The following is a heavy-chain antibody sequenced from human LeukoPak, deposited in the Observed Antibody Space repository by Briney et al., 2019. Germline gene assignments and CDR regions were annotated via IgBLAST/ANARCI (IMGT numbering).Heavy chain of an antibody. CDR2: IYPGDSDT. CDR3: ARYMSRLVRPIDP. J-gene: IGHJ5*02. V-gene: IGHV5-51*01. Sequence: GESLKISCKGSGYSFTSYWIGWVRQMPGKGLEWMGIIYPGDSDTRYSPSFQGQVTISADKSISTAYLQWSSLKASDTAMYYCARYMSRLVRPIDPWGQGTLVTVSS. CDR1: GYSFTSYW. D-gene: IGHD6-19*01.